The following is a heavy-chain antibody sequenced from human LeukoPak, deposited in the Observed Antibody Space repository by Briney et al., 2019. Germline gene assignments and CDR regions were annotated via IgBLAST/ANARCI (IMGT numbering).Heavy chain of an antibody. CDR3: AKARGGGSHDDFDY. CDR1: GFTFSTYS. Sequence: PGGSLRPSCAASGFTFSTYSMNWVRQAPGKGLEWLSYISTSSSTIYYAESVKGRFTISRDNAKNSLYLQMNSLRVEDTAIYYCAKARGGGSHDDFDYWGQGTLVTVSS. CDR2: ISTSSSTI. V-gene: IGHV3-48*01. D-gene: IGHD1-26*01. J-gene: IGHJ4*02.